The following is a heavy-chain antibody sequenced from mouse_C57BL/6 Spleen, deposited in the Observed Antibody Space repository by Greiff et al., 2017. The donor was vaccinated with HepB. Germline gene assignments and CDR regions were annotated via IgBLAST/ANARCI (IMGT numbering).Heavy chain of an antibody. V-gene: IGHV5-16*01. D-gene: IGHD2-4*01. Sequence: EVMLVESEGGLVQPGSSMKLSCTASGFTFSDYYMAWVRQVPEKGLEWVANINYDGSSTYYLDSLKSRFIISRDNAKNILYLQMSSLKSEDTATYYCARERYDYSMDYWGQGTSVTVSS. CDR1: GFTFSDYY. CDR3: ARERYDYSMDY. J-gene: IGHJ4*01. CDR2: INYDGSST.